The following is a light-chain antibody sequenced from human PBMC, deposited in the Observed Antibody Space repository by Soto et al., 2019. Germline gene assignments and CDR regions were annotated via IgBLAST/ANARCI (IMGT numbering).Light chain of an antibody. CDR3: AAWDDTSSFV. CDR1: SSNIGRNT. J-gene: IGLJ1*01. CDR2: TND. V-gene: IGLV1-44*01. Sequence: QSVLTQPPSASGTPGQRVIISCSGGSSNIGRNTVNWYQHLPGTAPRLLIYTNDQRPSGVPDRFSGSKSGTSASLAISGLQSEDAADYYCAAWDDTSSFVFGTGTTLTVL.